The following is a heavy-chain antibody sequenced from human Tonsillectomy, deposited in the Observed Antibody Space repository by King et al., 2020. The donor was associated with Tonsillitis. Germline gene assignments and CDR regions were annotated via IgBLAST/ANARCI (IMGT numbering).Heavy chain of an antibody. CDR1: GFTFSSYG. CDR3: ARSFRHRYFGWLRFEF. CDR2: ISYDGSNK. Sequence: VQLVESGGGVVQPGRSLRLSCAASGFTFSSYGMHWVRQAPGKGQEWVTIISYDGSNKYYADSVKGRFTISRDNSKNTLYLQMNSLRAEDTAVYYCARSFRHRYFGWLRFEFWRQGPLVPVPT. V-gene: IGHV3-33*05. J-gene: IGHJ4*02. D-gene: IGHD3-9*01.